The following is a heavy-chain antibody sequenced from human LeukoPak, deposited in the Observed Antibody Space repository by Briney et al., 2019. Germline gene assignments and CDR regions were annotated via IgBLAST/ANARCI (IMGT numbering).Heavy chain of an antibody. J-gene: IGHJ4*02. CDR1: GFTFSMYS. V-gene: IGHV3-23*01. CDR3: VRERDRGIEVADDFDY. CDR2: INDRGGYI. D-gene: IGHD6-19*01. Sequence: PGGSLRLSCAASGFTFSMYSMAWVRRAPGKGLEWVSVINDRGGYIQDADSVRGRFTIARDNSQNTLFLQMNSLRAEDTAVYYCVRERDRGIEVADDFDYWGQGTLVTVSP.